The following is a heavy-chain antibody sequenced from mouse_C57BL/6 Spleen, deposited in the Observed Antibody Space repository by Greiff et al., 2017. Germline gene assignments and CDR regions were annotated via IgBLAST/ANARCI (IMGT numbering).Heavy chain of an antibody. V-gene: IGHV2-9-1*01. CDR1: GFSLTSYA. CDR2: IWTGGGT. J-gene: IGHJ3*01. Sequence: VQGVESGPGLVAPSQSLSITCTVSGFSLTSYAISWVRQPPGKGLEWLGVIWTGGGTNYNSALKSRLSISKDNSKSQVFLKINILQTDYTAMYYCASYDYDGSWFAYWGQGTLVTVSA. CDR3: ASYDYDGSWFAY. D-gene: IGHD2-4*01.